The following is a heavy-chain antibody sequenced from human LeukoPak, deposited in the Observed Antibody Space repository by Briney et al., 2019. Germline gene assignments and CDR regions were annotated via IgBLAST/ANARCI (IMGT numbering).Heavy chain of an antibody. CDR2: IKQDGREQ. Sequence: PGGSLRLSCAASGFTFSSYAMSWVRQAPGKGLEWVANIKQDGREQYYVDSVKGRFTISRDNAKNSLSLQMNSLRAEDTAVYYCARPLMYYYGSETYFWFDPWGQGTLVTVSS. D-gene: IGHD3-10*01. CDR1: GFTFSSYA. CDR3: ARPLMYYYGSETYFWFDP. V-gene: IGHV3-7*01. J-gene: IGHJ5*02.